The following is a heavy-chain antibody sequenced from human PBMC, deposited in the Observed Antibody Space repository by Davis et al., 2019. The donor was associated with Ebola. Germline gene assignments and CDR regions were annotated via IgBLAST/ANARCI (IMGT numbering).Heavy chain of an antibody. CDR3: ARGPGYSNSWYAFDY. Sequence: SVKVSCKTSGYYFSDYYLHWVRQAPGRGLECMGWINPSTGGTNFVQRFQGRVAMTRDKSIDTVFMELSRLTSDDTAVYYCARGPGYSNSWYAFDYWGQGSPVTVSS. CDR2: INPSTGGT. D-gene: IGHD5-18*01. V-gene: IGHV1-2*02. CDR1: GYYFSDYY. J-gene: IGHJ4*02.